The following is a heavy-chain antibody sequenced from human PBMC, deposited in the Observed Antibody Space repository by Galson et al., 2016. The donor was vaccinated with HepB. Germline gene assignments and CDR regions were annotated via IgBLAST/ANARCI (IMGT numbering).Heavy chain of an antibody. J-gene: IGHJ4*02. CDR1: GLTFSNYG. D-gene: IGHD2-21*02. CDR3: AKGERSGDSIDS. V-gene: IGHV3-30*18. Sequence: SLRLSCAASGLTFSNYGMHWVRQAPGKGLEWVAVISYDGSHKFYTDSVRGRFPISRDNSKNTLYLQMNSLRAEDTAVYYCAKGERSGDSIDSWGQGTLVTVSS. CDR2: ISYDGSHK.